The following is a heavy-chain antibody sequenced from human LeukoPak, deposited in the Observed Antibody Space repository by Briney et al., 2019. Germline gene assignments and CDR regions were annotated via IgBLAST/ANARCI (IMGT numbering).Heavy chain of an antibody. CDR1: GYTFTDCY. CDR2: INPNDGDT. CDR3: ARANFLYCSSSTCLFDY. J-gene: IGHJ4*02. Sequence: GASVKVSCKASGYTFTDCYMHWVRQAPGQEFEWMGWINPNDGDTNYAQKFQGRVTMTRDTSISTAHMEVSRLRSDDTAVYYCARANFLYCSSSTCLFDYWGQGTLVTVSS. D-gene: IGHD2-2*01. V-gene: IGHV1-2*02.